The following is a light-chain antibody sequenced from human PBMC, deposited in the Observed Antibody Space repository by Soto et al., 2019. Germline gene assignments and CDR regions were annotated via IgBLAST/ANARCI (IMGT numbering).Light chain of an antibody. J-gene: IGLJ1*01. V-gene: IGLV2-14*03. CDR2: EVR. Sequence: QSALTQPASVSGSPGQSIIISCSGSSSDIGGSDYVSWYQQSPGKAPKLIIYEVRYRPSGVSNRFSGSKSGNTASLTISGLQAEDEAHYYCNSCTRTSTHYVFGTGTKVTVL. CDR1: SSDIGGSDY. CDR3: NSCTRTSTHYV.